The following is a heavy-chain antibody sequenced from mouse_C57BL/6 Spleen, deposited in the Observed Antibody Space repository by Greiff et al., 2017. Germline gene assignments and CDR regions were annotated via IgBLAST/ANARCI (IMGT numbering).Heavy chain of an antibody. CDR3: ARLGITTARWYFDV. J-gene: IGHJ1*03. D-gene: IGHD2-4*01. V-gene: IGHV1-18*01. CDR2: INPNNGGT. CDR1: GYTFTDYN. Sequence: EVQLQQSGPELVKPGASVKIPCKASGYTFTDYNMDWVKQSHGKSLEWIGDINPNNGGTIYNQKFKGKATLTVDKSSSTAYMELRSLTSEDTAVYYCARLGITTARWYFDVWGTGTTVTVSS.